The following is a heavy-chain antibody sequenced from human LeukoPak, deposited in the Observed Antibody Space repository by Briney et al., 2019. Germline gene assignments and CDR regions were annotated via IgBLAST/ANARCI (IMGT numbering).Heavy chain of an antibody. V-gene: IGHV1-2*02. CDR1: GYTFTGYY. CDR2: INPNSGGT. J-gene: IGHJ6*03. D-gene: IGHD3-3*01. Sequence: ASVKVSCKASGYTFTGYYMHWVRQAPGQGLEWMGWINPNSGGTNYAQKFQGRVTMTRDTSISTAYMELSRLRSDDTAVYYCARDHGPGGIWFWSGYLEYMDVWGKGTTVTVSS. CDR3: ARDHGPGGIWFWSGYLEYMDV.